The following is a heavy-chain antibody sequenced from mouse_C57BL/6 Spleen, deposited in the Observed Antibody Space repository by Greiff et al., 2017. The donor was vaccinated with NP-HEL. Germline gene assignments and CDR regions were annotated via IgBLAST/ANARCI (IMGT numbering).Heavy chain of an antibody. J-gene: IGHJ1*03. CDR1: GYTFTSYD. CDR2: IYPRDGST. D-gene: IGHD1-1*01. Sequence: VQVVESGPELVKPGASVKLSCKASGYTFTSYDINWVKQRPGQGLEWIGWIYPRDGSTKYNEKFKGKATLTVDTSSSTAYMELHSLTSEDSAVYFCASPYYGSSSWYFDVWGTGTTVTVSS. CDR3: ASPYYGSSSWYFDV. V-gene: IGHV1-85*01.